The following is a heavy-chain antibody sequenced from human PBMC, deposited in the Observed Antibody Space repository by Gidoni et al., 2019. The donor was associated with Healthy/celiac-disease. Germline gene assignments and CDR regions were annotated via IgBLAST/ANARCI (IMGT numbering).Heavy chain of an antibody. D-gene: IGHD2-15*01. CDR3: AKGLDGGYCSGGSCDYFDY. CDR2: ISWNSCSI. CDR1: GFTFDDYA. V-gene: IGHV3-9*01. Sequence: EVQLVESGGGLVQPGRSLRLSCAAYGFTFDDYAMTWVRQAPGKGLEWVSGISWNSCSIGYADSVKGRFTISRDNAKNSLYLQMNSLRAEDTALYYCAKGLDGGYCSGGSCDYFDYWGQGTLVTVSS. J-gene: IGHJ4*02.